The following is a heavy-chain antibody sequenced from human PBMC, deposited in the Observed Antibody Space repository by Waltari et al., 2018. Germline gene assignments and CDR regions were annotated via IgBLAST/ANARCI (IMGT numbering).Heavy chain of an antibody. D-gene: IGHD6-19*01. V-gene: IGHV4-39*07. Sequence: QLQLQESGPGLVKPSETLSLTCTVSGGSISSSSYYWGWLRQPPGKGLEWIGSIYYSGSTYYNPSLKSRVTISVDTSKNQFSLKLSSVTAADTAVYYCARDRAVAGNAFDIWGQGTMVTVSS. CDR3: ARDRAVAGNAFDI. CDR2: IYYSGST. CDR1: GGSISSSSYY. J-gene: IGHJ3*02.